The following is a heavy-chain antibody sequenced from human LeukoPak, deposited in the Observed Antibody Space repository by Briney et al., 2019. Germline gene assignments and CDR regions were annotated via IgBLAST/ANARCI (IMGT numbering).Heavy chain of an antibody. V-gene: IGHV3-23*01. J-gene: IGHJ3*02. D-gene: IGHD3-3*01. CDR1: GFTFSSYA. Sequence: GGSLRLSCAASGFTFSSYAMSWVRRAPGKGLEWVSAISGSGGSTYYADSVKGRFTISRDNSKNTLYLQMNSLRAEDTAVYYCAKDSVIFGVVNAFDIWGQGTMVTVSS. CDR3: AKDSVIFGVVNAFDI. CDR2: ISGSGGST.